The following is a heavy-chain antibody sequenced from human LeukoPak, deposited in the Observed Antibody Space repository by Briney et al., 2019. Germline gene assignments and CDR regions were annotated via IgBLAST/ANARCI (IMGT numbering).Heavy chain of an antibody. CDR1: GFTFTSSA. CDR2: IVVGSGNT. J-gene: IGHJ6*02. V-gene: IGHV1-58*01. CDR3: AARDSSGYYYYYYGMDV. D-gene: IGHD3-22*01. Sequence: SVKVSCKASGFTFTSSAAQWVRQARGQRLEWIGWIVVGSGNTNYAQKFQERVTITRDMSTSTAYMELSSLRSEDTAVYYCAARDSSGYYYYYYGMDVWGQGTTVTVSS.